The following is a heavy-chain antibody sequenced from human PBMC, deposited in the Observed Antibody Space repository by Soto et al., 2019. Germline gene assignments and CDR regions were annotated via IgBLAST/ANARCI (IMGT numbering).Heavy chain of an antibody. CDR3: ARDYTYYYDSSGQGYDAFDI. V-gene: IGHV3-30-3*01. CDR1: GFTFSSYA. CDR2: ISYDGSNK. Sequence: PGGSLRLSCAASGFTFSSYAMHWVRQAPGKGLEWVAVISYDGSNKYYADSVKGRFTISRDNSKNTLYLQMNSLRAEDTAVYYCARDYTYYYDSSGQGYDAFDIWGQGTMVTV. J-gene: IGHJ3*02. D-gene: IGHD3-22*01.